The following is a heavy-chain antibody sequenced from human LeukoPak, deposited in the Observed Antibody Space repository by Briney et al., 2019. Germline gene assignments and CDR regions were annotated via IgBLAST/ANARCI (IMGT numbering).Heavy chain of an antibody. V-gene: IGHV1-2*02. Sequence: ASVKVSCKASGYTFTGYYMHWVRQAPGQGLEWMGWINPNSGGTNYAQKFQGRVTMTRDTPISTAYMELSRLRSDDTAVYYCARGRSIAARSHPHDYWGQGTLVTVSS. J-gene: IGHJ4*02. CDR3: ARGRSIAARSHPHDY. CDR1: GYTFTGYY. D-gene: IGHD6-6*01. CDR2: INPNSGGT.